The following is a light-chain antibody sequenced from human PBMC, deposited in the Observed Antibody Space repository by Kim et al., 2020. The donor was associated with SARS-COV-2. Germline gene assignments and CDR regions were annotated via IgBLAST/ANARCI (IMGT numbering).Light chain of an antibody. CDR3: SSYTSSTTVI. CDR1: SNDVGAYNY. V-gene: IGLV2-14*04. CDR2: DVS. Sequence: GQSITIACTGTSNDVGAYNYVSWYRQHPGKAPKLMIYDVSERSSGVSNRFSGSKSGHTASLTISGLQAEDEADYYCSSYTSSTTVIFGGGTQLTVL. J-gene: IGLJ2*01.